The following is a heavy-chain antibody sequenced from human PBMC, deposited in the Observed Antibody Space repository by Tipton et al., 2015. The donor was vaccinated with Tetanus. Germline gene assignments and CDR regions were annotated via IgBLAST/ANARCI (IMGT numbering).Heavy chain of an antibody. D-gene: IGHD1-1*01. V-gene: IGHV3-53*01. CDR2: IYIGDTT. CDR3: ASGTTGWSHFDS. Sequence: SLRLSCVASGVTVSIDYMSWVRQAPGKGLEWVSVIYIGDTTYYADSVKGRFTITRDKSKRTMFLQMHSLRAEDTAAYYCASGTTGWSHFDSWGQGTLVAVSS. J-gene: IGHJ4*02. CDR1: GVTVSIDY.